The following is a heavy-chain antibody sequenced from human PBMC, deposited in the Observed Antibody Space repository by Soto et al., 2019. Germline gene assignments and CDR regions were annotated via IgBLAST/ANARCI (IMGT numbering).Heavy chain of an antibody. D-gene: IGHD3-10*01. CDR2: ISSSGSTI. V-gene: IGHV3-48*03. CDR1: GFTFSSYE. CDR3: ARVATRPYYYGSGLYGMDV. J-gene: IGHJ6*02. Sequence: EVQLVESGGGLVQPGGSLRLSCAASGFTFSSYEMNWVRQAPGKGLEWVSYISSSGSTIYYADSVKGQFTISRDNAKNSLYLQMNSLRAEDTAVYYCARVATRPYYYGSGLYGMDVWGQWTTVTVSS.